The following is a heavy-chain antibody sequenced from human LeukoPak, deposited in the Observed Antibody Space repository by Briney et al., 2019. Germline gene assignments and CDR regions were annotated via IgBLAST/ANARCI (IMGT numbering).Heavy chain of an antibody. D-gene: IGHD3-22*01. J-gene: IGHJ1*01. CDR3: ARRRYYDSSGYLD. V-gene: IGHV4-39*01. CDR1: GDSVSRSDSY. CDR2: INYSGRT. Sequence: PSETLSLTCTVFGDSVSRSDSYRDWIRQPPGKGLEWIGTINYSGRTYYSPSLKSRVTISVDTSNNQFSLNLSSVTAADTALYFCARRRYYDSSGYLDWGQGTLVTVSS.